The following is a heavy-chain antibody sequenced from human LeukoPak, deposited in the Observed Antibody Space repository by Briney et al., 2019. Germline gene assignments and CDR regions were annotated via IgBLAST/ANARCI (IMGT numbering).Heavy chain of an antibody. D-gene: IGHD2-21*02. CDR3: ARGRGTAYQGTLDY. J-gene: IGHJ4*02. Sequence: GGSLRLSCAASGFTFSSYWMSWVRQAPGKGLEWVANIKQDGSEKYYVDSVKGRFTISRDNAKNSLYLQMNSVRAEDTAVYYCARGRGTAYQGTLDYWGQGTLVTVSS. CDR2: IKQDGSEK. V-gene: IGHV3-7*01. CDR1: GFTFSSYW.